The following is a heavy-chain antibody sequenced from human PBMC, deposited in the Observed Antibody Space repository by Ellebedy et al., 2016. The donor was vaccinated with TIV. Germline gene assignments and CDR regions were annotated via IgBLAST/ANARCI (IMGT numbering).Heavy chain of an antibody. CDR1: GFTFSSYW. D-gene: IGHD6-19*01. Sequence: GESLKISCAASGFTFSSYWMHWVRQAPGKGLVWVSRISSEGSTTTYADSARGRFTISRDNAKNTLNLQMNSLRAEDTAVYYCARGDGSSGWYFDYWGQGTLVTVSS. V-gene: IGHV3-74*03. J-gene: IGHJ4*02. CDR2: ISSEGSTT. CDR3: ARGDGSSGWYFDY.